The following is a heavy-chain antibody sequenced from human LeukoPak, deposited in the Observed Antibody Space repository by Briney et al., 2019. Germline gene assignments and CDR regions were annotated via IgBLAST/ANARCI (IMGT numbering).Heavy chain of an antibody. J-gene: IGHJ5*02. Sequence: GASVKVSCKASGYTFTSYDINWVRQATGQGLEWMGWMNPNSGNTGYAQKFQGRVTMTRNTSISTAYMELSSLRSEDTAVYYCARAGNYYGRHPHWFHPWGQGTLVTVSS. D-gene: IGHD3-10*01. CDR1: GYTFTSYD. CDR2: MNPNSGNT. V-gene: IGHV1-8*01. CDR3: ARAGNYYGRHPHWFHP.